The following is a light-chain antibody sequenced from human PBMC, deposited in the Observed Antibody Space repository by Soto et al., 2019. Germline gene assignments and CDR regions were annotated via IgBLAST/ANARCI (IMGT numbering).Light chain of an antibody. CDR2: AAS. V-gene: IGKV1-39*01. J-gene: IGKJ5*01. Sequence: DIQMTQSPSSLSASLGDRVTITSRASHTISNYLNWYQQKSGRAPELLVYAASNLQSGVPSRFTGSGSGTHFTLTISGLEPADFATYFCQQSYNTPITFGQGTRLEIK. CDR1: HTISNY. CDR3: QQSYNTPIT.